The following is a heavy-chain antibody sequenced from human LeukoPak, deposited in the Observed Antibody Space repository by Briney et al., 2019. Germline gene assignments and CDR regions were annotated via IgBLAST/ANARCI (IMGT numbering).Heavy chain of an antibody. Sequence: SETLSLTCAVSGGSISSSNWWSWVRQPPGKGLEWIGEIYHSGSTNYNPSLKSRVTISVDKSKNQFSLKLSSVTAADTAVYYCARGPRLRQWLVLQGMSYYYMDVWGKGTTVTVSS. CDR3: ARGPRLRQWLVLQGMSYYYMDV. D-gene: IGHD6-19*01. V-gene: IGHV4-4*02. J-gene: IGHJ6*03. CDR2: IYHSGST. CDR1: GGSISSSNW.